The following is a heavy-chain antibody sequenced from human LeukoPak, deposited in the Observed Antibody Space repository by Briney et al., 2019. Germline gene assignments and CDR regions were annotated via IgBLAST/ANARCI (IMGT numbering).Heavy chain of an antibody. CDR3: ARAPSRKTSGWLDAFDI. V-gene: IGHV4-30-4*01. D-gene: IGHD6-19*01. CDR1: GGSISSGDYY. J-gene: IGHJ3*02. CDR2: IYYSGST. Sequence: SETLFLTCTVSGGSISSGDYYWSWIRQPPGKGLEWIGYIYYSGSTYYNPSLKSRVTISVDTSKNQFSLKLSSVTAADTAVYYCARAPSRKTSGWLDAFDIWGQGTMVTVSS.